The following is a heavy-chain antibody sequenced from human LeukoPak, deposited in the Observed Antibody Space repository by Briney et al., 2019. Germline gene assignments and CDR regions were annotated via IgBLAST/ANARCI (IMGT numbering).Heavy chain of an antibody. Sequence: GGSLRLSCAASGFTFSSYAMHWVRQAPGKGLEWVAVISYDGSNKYYADSVKGRFTISRDNAKDSLYLQMNTLRAEDTALYYCARSMGYDFWSGYPNWGQGTLVTVSS. V-gene: IGHV3-30-3*01. CDR1: GFTFSSYA. CDR2: ISYDGSNK. CDR3: ARSMGYDFWSGYPN. D-gene: IGHD3-3*01. J-gene: IGHJ4*02.